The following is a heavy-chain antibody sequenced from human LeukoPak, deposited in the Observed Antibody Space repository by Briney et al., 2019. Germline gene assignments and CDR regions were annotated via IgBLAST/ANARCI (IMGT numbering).Heavy chain of an antibody. CDR2: ISGSGGST. J-gene: IGHJ4*02. CDR1: GLAFNSYA. V-gene: IGHV3-23*01. CDR3: AKHGEDGYNLYYFDY. Sequence: GRSLRVSCAASGLAFNSYAMSGVRKAQGKGLEWVSAISGSGGSTYYANSVKGRFTISRDNSKNTLYLQMNSLRAEDTAVYYCAKHGEDGYNLYYFDYWGQGTLVTVSS. D-gene: IGHD5-24*01.